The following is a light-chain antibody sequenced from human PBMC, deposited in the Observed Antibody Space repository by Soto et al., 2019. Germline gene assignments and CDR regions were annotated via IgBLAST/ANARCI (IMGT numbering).Light chain of an antibody. V-gene: IGKV1-27*01. CDR1: QGISSY. CDR2: AAS. CDR3: QKYNSVPFT. Sequence: DIQMTQSPSSLSASVGDRVTITCRASQGISSYLAWYQQKPGKVPKLLIYAASTLHSGVPSRFRGSGSGTDFTLTISSLQPEDVATYYCQKYNSVPFTFDPGTKVHIK. J-gene: IGKJ3*01.